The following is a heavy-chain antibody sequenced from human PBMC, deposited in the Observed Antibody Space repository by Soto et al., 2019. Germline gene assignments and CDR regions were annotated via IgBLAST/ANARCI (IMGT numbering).Heavy chain of an antibody. CDR1: GGSISSGGYS. CDR2: IYHSGST. CDR3: ARDRSTDYTPGGFDP. V-gene: IGHV4-30-2*01. Sequence: PSETLSLTCAVSGGSISSGGYSWSWIRQPPGKGLEWIGYIYHSGSTYYNPSLKSRVTISVDTSKNQFSLKLSSVTAADTAVYYCARDRSTDYTPGGFDPWGQGTLVTVSS. D-gene: IGHD3-16*01. J-gene: IGHJ5*02.